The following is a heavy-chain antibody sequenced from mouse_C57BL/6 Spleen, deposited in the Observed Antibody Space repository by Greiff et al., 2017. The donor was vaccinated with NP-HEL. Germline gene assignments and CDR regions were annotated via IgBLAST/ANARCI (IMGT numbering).Heavy chain of an antibody. J-gene: IGHJ2*01. Sequence: EVQLQQSVAELVRPGASVKLSCTASGFNIKNTYMHWVKQRPEQGLEWIGRIDPANGNTKYAPKFQGKATITADTSSNPAYLQLSSLTSEDTAIYDCARDPLYYGSSYYCVYWGQGATLTVSP. CDR1: GFNIKNTY. V-gene: IGHV14-3*01. CDR2: IDPANGNT. D-gene: IGHD1-1*01. CDR3: ARDPLYYGSSYYCVY.